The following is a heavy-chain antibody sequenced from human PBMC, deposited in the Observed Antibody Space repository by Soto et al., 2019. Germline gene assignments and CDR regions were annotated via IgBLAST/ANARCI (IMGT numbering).Heavy chain of an antibody. V-gene: IGHV1-18*01. D-gene: IGHD3-9*01. CDR2: ISGYNGNT. CDR1: GYTFTNYG. CDR3: AKVEDDILTGYPYYFDY. Sequence: QVQLVQSGAEVKRPGASVKVSCKASGYTFTNYGISWVRQAPGQGLEWMGWISGYNGNTNYAQKLQGRVTMTIDTSTSTAYMELRSLRSDDTAVYYCAKVEDDILTGYPYYFDYWGQGTLVTVSS. J-gene: IGHJ4*02.